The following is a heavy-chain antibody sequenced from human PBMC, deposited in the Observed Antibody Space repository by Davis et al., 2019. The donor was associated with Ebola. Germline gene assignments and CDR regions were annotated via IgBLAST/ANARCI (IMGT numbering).Heavy chain of an antibody. Sequence: AASVKVSCKASGYRFSTFGISWVRQAPGQGLEWMGWISAYNGNTNYAQKLQGRVTMTTDTSTSTAYMELRSLRSDDTAVYYCARSITMVRGVSWFDPWGQGTLVTVSS. CDR3: ARSITMVRGVSWFDP. J-gene: IGHJ5*02. CDR1: GYRFSTFG. CDR2: ISAYNGNT. D-gene: IGHD3-10*01. V-gene: IGHV1-18*01.